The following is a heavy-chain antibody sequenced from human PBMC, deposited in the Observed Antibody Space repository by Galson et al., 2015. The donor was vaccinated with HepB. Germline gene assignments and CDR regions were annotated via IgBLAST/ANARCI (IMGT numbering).Heavy chain of an antibody. V-gene: IGHV1-18*04. D-gene: IGHD2-8*02. CDR1: SYTFSNTG. CDR2: ISAYSGKT. Sequence: SVNVSCKASSYTFSNTGISWVRQAPGQRLEWMGWISAYSGKTTYAESLQDRVTMTTDTSTSTAYMEFRSLKSDDTAVYYCASEDLVRIFDYWGQGTLVTVSS. J-gene: IGHJ4*02. CDR3: ASEDLVRIFDY.